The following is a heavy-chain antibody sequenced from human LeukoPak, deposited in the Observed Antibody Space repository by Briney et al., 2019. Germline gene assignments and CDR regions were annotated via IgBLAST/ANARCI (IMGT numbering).Heavy chain of an antibody. Sequence: SVKVSCKASGGTFSSHAISWVRQAPGQGLEWMGGIIPIFGTANYAQKFQGRVTITADESTSTAYMELSSLRSEDTAVYYCARDPMQEYCGGDCYSPWGQGTQVTVSS. D-gene: IGHD2-21*02. CDR3: ARDPMQEYCGGDCYSP. V-gene: IGHV1-69*13. CDR2: IIPIFGTA. J-gene: IGHJ5*02. CDR1: GGTFSSHA.